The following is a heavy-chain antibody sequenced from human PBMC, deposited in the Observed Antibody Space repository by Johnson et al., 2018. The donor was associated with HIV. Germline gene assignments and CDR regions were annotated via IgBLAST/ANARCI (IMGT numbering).Heavy chain of an antibody. CDR2: IYSGDTT. CDR3: ARAYSYGAFDI. V-gene: IGHV3-66*01. J-gene: IGHJ3*02. CDR1: GFTVSTNY. Sequence: VQLVESGGALVQPGGSLRLSCASGFTVSTNYMSWVRQAPGKGLEWVSVIYSGDTTYYADSVKGRFTISRDNSKNTLYLQMNSLRAEDTAVYYCARAYSYGAFDIWGLGTKVTVSS. D-gene: IGHD5-18*01.